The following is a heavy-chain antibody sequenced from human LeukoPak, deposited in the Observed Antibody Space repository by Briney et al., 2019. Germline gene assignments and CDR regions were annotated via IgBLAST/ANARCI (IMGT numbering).Heavy chain of an antibody. D-gene: IGHD3-3*01. Sequence: SETLSLTCTVSGGSTSSRNYHWGWIRQPPGKGLEWVGSIDSSGSTYYNPSLKSRVTISVDTSKKQFSLKLSSVTAADTAVYYCARVKYDFHYYYYMDVWGKGTTVTVSS. CDR1: GGSTSSRNYH. J-gene: IGHJ6*03. CDR3: ARVKYDFHYYYYMDV. CDR2: IDSSGST. V-gene: IGHV4-39*07.